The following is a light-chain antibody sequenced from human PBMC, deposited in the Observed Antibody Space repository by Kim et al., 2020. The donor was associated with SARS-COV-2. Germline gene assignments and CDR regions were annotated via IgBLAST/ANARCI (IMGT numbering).Light chain of an antibody. CDR2: RAS. CDR1: QSVSTW. V-gene: IGKV1-5*03. J-gene: IGKJ2*03. Sequence: DIQMTQSPSTLSASVGDRVTITCQAIQSVSTWLAWYQQRPGNAPKLLIYRASRLDSGVPSRFSGSGSGTEFTLTISSLQPEDFATYYCQHYDNYYSFGQGTKLEI. CDR3: QHYDNYYS.